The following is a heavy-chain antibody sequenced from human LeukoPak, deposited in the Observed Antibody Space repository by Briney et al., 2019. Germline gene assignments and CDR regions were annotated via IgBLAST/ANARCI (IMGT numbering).Heavy chain of an antibody. CDR2: ISGSGGST. V-gene: IGHV3-23*01. Sequence: GGSLRLSCAASGFTFSSYAMSWVRQAPGKGLEWVSAISGSGGSTYYADSVKGRFTISRDNSKNTLYLQMNSLRAEDTAVYYCATTVRHYGVIDYWGQGTLVTVSS. J-gene: IGHJ4*02. D-gene: IGHD4-17*01. CDR1: GFTFSSYA. CDR3: ATTVRHYGVIDY.